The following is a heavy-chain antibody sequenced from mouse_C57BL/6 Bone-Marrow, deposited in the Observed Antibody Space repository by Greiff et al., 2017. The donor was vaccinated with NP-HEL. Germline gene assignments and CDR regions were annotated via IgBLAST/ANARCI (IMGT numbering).Heavy chain of an antibody. Sequence: VKLQESGAELARPGASVKMSCKASGYTFTSYTMHWVKQRPGQGLEWIGYINPSSGYTKYNQQFTDKATLTADKSSSQAYKQLSSLTSEDSAVYYCARYYYGSGYFDYWGQGTTLTVSS. J-gene: IGHJ2*01. CDR1: GYTFTSYT. V-gene: IGHV1-4*01. D-gene: IGHD1-1*01. CDR3: ARYYYGSGYFDY. CDR2: INPSSGYT.